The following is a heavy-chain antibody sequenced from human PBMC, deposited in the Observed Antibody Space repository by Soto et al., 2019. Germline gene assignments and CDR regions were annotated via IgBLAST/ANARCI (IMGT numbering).Heavy chain of an antibody. CDR1: GGSISSGGYY. V-gene: IGHV4-31*03. Sequence: QVQLQESGPGLVKPSQTLSLTCTVSGGSISSGGYYWSWIRQHPGKGLEWIGYIYYSGSTYYNPSLKSRVXXSXDXXKNHFSLNLSSVTAADRAVYYCASGGPIPLWSPGYWGQGTLVTVSS. J-gene: IGHJ4*02. CDR3: ASGGPIPLWSPGY. D-gene: IGHD5-18*01. CDR2: IYYSGST.